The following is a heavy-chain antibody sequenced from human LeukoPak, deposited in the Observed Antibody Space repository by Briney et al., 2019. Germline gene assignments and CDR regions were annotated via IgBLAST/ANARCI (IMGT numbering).Heavy chain of an antibody. V-gene: IGHV1-8*01. J-gene: IGHJ4*02. CDR3: VRVPPGTTIYAY. D-gene: IGHD1-14*01. CDR2: MNPNNSDI. CDR1: GYTFTSYD. Sequence: ASVKVSCKASGYTFTSYDINWVRQATGQGLEWVGWMNPNNSDIGYAQKFQGRVTMTRNTSIGTAYMELSSLRSEDTAIYYCVRVPPGTTIYAYWGQGTLVTVSS.